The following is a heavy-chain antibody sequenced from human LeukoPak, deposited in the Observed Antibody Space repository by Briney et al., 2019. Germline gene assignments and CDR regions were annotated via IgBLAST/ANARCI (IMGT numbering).Heavy chain of an antibody. J-gene: IGHJ4*02. V-gene: IGHV4-59*01. D-gene: IGHD6-19*01. Sequence: PSETLSLTCTVSGGSISSYYWSWIRQPPGKGLEGIGYIYYSGSTNYNPSLKSRVTISVDTSKNQFSLKLSSVTAADTAVYYCARGRISSGWFAHFDYWGQGTLVTVSS. CDR3: ARGRISSGWFAHFDY. CDR1: GGSISSYY. CDR2: IYYSGST.